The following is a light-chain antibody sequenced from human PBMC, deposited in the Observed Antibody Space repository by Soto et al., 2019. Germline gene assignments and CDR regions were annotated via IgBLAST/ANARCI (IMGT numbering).Light chain of an antibody. V-gene: IGKV3-20*01. CDR3: QQYGSSPPNT. J-gene: IGKJ2*01. CDR2: GAS. CDR1: QSVSSSY. Sequence: EIVLTQSPGTLSLSPGERATLSSRASQSVSSSYLAWYQQKPGQAPRLLIYGASSRATGIPDRFSGSGSGIDFTLTISRLEPEDFAVYYCQQYGSSPPNTFGQGTKLEIK.